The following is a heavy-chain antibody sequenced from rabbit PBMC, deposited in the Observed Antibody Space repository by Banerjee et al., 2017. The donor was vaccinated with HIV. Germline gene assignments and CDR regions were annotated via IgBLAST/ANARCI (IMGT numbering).Heavy chain of an antibody. J-gene: IGHJ4*01. CDR3: ARASSSAYYAFNL. D-gene: IGHD1-1*01. V-gene: IGHV1S45*01. Sequence: QEQLEESGGDLVKPEGSLTLTCTASGFSFSSSYYMCWVRQAPGKGLEWIACIYAGSSGTAYYASWAKGRFTVSKTSSTTVTLQMTSLTAADTATYFCARASSSAYYAFNLWGPGTLVTVS. CDR2: IYAGSSGTA. CDR1: GFSFSSSYY.